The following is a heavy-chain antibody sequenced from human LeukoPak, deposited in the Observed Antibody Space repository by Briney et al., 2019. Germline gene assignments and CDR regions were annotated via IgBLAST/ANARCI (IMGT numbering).Heavy chain of an antibody. V-gene: IGHV7-4-1*02. J-gene: IGHJ1*01. D-gene: IGHD6-13*01. CDR2: INTNTGNP. Sequence: ASVKVSCKASGYTFTNYDINWVRQATGQGLEWMGRINTNTGNPTYAQGFTGRFVFSLDTSVSTAYLQISSLKAEDTAVYYCARVGPPTPTIATAGTGYFQHWGQGTLVTVSS. CDR3: ARVGPPTPTIATAGTGYFQH. CDR1: GYTFTNYD.